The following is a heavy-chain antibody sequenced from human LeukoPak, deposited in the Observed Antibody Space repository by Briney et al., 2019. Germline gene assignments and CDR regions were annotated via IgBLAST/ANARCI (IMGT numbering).Heavy chain of an antibody. CDR2: INHRGGT. V-gene: IGHV4-34*01. D-gene: IGHD3-22*01. CDR1: GGSFSGYY. J-gene: IGHJ4*02. CDR3: ARAYYYDSSAAIDY. Sequence: SETLSLTCGVYGGSFSGYYWNWIRQPPGMGLEWIGEINHRGGTGYNPSLKSRVTMSVDTSKNVFSLKLTSVTVADTAVYYCARAYYYDSSAAIDYWGQGILVTVSS.